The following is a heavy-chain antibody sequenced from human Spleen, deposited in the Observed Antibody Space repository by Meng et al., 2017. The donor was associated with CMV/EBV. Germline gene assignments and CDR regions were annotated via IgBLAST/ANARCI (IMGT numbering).Heavy chain of an antibody. CDR1: GFTFDDHA. D-gene: IGHD3-22*01. Sequence: SLKISCGASGFTFDDHAMHWVRQAPGKGLEWVSAISWNSGSIGYVESVKGRFTISRDNAKNSLYLQMNSLRAEDTAVYYCARNWGYNDGTSYYWGMFDYWGQGTLVTVSS. J-gene: IGHJ4*02. CDR2: ISWNSGSI. CDR3: ARNWGYNDGTSYYWGMFDY. V-gene: IGHV3-9*01.